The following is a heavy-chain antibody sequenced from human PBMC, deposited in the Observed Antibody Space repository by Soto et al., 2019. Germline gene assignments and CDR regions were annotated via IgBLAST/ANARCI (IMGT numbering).Heavy chain of an antibody. V-gene: IGHV3-33*01. CDR2: IWYDGSNK. Sequence: QVQLVESGGGVVQPGRSLRLSCAASGFTFSSYGMHWVRQAPGKGLERVAVIWYDGSNKYYADSVKGRFTISRDNSKNTLYLQMNSLRAEDTAVYYCARGLRYCSGGSCYSFDYWGQGTLVTVSS. J-gene: IGHJ4*02. CDR3: ARGLRYCSGGSCYSFDY. D-gene: IGHD2-15*01. CDR1: GFTFSSYG.